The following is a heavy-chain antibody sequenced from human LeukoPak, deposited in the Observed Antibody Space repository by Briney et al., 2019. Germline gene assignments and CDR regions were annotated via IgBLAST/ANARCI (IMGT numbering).Heavy chain of an antibody. J-gene: IGHJ4*02. CDR1: GYTFTSYD. CDR2: MNPNSGNT. CDR3: ARDWGSGSPKGFDY. V-gene: IGHV1-8*01. D-gene: IGHD3-10*01. Sequence: ASVKVSCKASGYTFTSYDINWVRQATGQGLEWMGWMNPNSGNTGNAQKFQGRVTMTRNTSISTAYMELSSLRSEDTAVYYCARDWGSGSPKGFDYWGQGTLVTVSS.